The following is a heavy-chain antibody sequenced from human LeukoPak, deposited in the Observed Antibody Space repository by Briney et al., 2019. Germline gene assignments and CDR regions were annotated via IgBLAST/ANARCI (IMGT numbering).Heavy chain of an antibody. J-gene: IGHJ4*02. CDR1: GFTFSNYA. D-gene: IGHD2-2*01. CDR2: ISFDGSNK. V-gene: IGHV3-30*04. Sequence: GGSLRLSCAASGFTFSNYAIHWVRQAPGKGLEWAAVISFDGSNKFYADSVKGRFTISRDNSKNTLYLQMNSLRAEDTAVYYCARGQAYCSSTSCFSLFDYWGRGTLGTVSS. CDR3: ARGQAYCSSTSCFSLFDY.